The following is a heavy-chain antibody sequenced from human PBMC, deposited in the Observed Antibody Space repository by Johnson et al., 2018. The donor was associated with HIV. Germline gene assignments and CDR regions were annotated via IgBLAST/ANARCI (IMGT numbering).Heavy chain of an antibody. J-gene: IGHJ3*02. CDR1: GFTVSSTY. CDR2: IKSKTDGGTT. V-gene: IGHV3-15*01. Sequence: EVQLVESGGGLVPPGGSLRLSCAASGFTVSSTYMSWVRQAPGKGLEWVGRIKSKTDGGTTDYAAPVKGRFTISRDDSKNTLYLQMNSLKTEDTAVYYCTTGHYYDSSGDAFDIWGQGTMVTVSS. CDR3: TTGHYYDSSGDAFDI. D-gene: IGHD3-22*01.